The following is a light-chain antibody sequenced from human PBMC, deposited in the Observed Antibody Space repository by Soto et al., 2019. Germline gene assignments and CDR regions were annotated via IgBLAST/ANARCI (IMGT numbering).Light chain of an antibody. CDR3: QQYGSSIT. CDR1: QSVGRNY. V-gene: IGKV3-20*01. CDR2: GTS. J-gene: IGKJ5*01. Sequence: EIVLTQSPGTLSLSPGGRATLASRASQSVGRNYLAWYQQKPGQAPRLLIYGTSSRATGIPDRFSGSGSGTVFTLTINRLEPEDFAVFYCQQYGSSITFGQGTRLEIK.